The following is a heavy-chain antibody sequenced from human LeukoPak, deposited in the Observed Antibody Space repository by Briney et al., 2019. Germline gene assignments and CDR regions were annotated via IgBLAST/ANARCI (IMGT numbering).Heavy chain of an antibody. CDR1: GFTFGDYA. CDR3: ARDRGGGNIYFDY. J-gene: IGHJ4*02. V-gene: IGHV3-7*01. D-gene: IGHD2-15*01. CDR2: IKQDGSEK. Sequence: LAGGSLRLSCTASGFTFGDYAMSWVRQAPGKGLEWVANIKQDGSEKNYVDSVKGRFTISRDNAENSLYLQMNSLGAEDTALYYCARDRGGGNIYFDYWGQGTLVTVSS.